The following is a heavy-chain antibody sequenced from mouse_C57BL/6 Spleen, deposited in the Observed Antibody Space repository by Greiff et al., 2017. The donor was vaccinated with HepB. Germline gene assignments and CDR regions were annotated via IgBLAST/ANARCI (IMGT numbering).Heavy chain of an antibody. V-gene: IGHV1-76*01. CDR2: IYPGSGNT. J-gene: IGHJ1*03. CDR1: GYTFTDYY. CDR3: ARVGRTTVVAKYFDV. Sequence: VKLQQSGAELVRPGASVKLSCKASGYTFTDYYINWVKQRPGQGLEWIARIYPGSGNTYYNEKFKGKATLTAEKSSSTAYMQLSSLTSEDSAVYFCARVGRTTVVAKYFDVWGTGTTVTVSS. D-gene: IGHD1-1*01.